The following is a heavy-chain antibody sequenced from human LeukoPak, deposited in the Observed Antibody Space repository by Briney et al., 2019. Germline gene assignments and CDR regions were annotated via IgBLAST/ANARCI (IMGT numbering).Heavy chain of an antibody. CDR1: GFTFSTYG. CDR3: ARDRGSAMIRGSIIGGSFDN. CDR2: VSYDGSSI. V-gene: IGHV3-30*03. D-gene: IGHD3-10*01. J-gene: IGHJ4*02. Sequence: GGSLRLSCAASGFTFSTYGMHWVRQAPGKGLEWVAVVSYDGSSIYYADSVKGRFTISRDNSKNTLYLQMNSLRAEDTAVYYCARDRGSAMIRGSIIGGSFDNWGQGTLVTVSS.